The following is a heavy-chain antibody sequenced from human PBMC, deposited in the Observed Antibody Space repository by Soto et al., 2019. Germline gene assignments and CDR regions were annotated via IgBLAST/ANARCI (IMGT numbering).Heavy chain of an antibody. CDR2: INHNGYS. D-gene: IGHD1-1*01. Sequence: QVQLQESGPGLVKPSETLSLTCTVSGGSIIDYYCSWFRQPPGKGLEWIGYINHNGYSAYNLSLKRRVTMSVDTSKTQFSLTLDSVTATDTAVYYCARQGYGPLHGLVDVGGQGTTVIVS. V-gene: IGHV4-59*08. J-gene: IGHJ6*02. CDR3: ARQGYGPLHGLVDV. CDR1: GGSIIDYY.